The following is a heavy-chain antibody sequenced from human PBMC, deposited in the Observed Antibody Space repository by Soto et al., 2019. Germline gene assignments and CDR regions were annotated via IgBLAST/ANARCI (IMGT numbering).Heavy chain of an antibody. CDR3: ARDNSYAFDY. CDR1: GFTFNTYT. CDR2: ISGGSSAI. V-gene: IGHV3-48*02. D-gene: IGHD3-16*01. J-gene: IGHJ4*02. Sequence: EVRLVESGGGLVQPGGSLRLSCAASGFTFNTYTMNWVRQAPGKGLEWVSYISGGSSAIYYADSVKGRFTISRDNAKNSLYLQMNTLRDEDTAVYYCARDNSYAFDYWGQGTLVTVSS.